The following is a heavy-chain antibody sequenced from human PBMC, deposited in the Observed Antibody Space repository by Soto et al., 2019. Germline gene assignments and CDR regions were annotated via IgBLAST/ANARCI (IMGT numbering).Heavy chain of an antibody. CDR3: AKFWSDVVRDAPNH. CDR2: ISGGGDST. D-gene: IGHD6-6*01. V-gene: IGHV3-23*01. J-gene: IGHJ1*01. CDR1: GFTFSNYA. Sequence: PGGSLRLSCAASGFTFSNYAMTWVRQAPGKGLEWVSAISGGGDSTFYADSVKGRFTVSRDTSNNTLYLQMNSLRAEDTAIYYCAKFWSDVVRDAPNHWGKGILVPVAS.